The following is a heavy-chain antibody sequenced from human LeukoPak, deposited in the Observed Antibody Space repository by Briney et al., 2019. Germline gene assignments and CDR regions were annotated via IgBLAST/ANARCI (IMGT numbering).Heavy chain of an antibody. Sequence: GGSLRLSCAASGFTFSSYSINWVRQAPGKGLEWVSSISSTGSSRYYADSVKGRFTISRDNAKNSLYLQMNSLRAEDTAVYYCAREESSSSGYYFDYWGQGALVTVSS. CDR1: GFTFSSYS. CDR3: AREESSSSGYYFDY. D-gene: IGHD6-6*01. CDR2: ISSTGSSR. V-gene: IGHV3-21*01. J-gene: IGHJ4*02.